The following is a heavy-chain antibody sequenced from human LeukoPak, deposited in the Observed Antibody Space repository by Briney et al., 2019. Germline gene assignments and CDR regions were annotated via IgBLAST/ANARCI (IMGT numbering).Heavy chain of an antibody. Sequence: GGSLRLSCVASGFTLRSYEMNWVRQAPGKGLEWVSYIDSSGNTISYADSMKGRFTISRDNAKNSLYLQMNSLRAEDTAVYYCARDGYSYGMVFDYWGQGTLVTVSS. D-gene: IGHD5-18*01. CDR1: GFTLRSYE. CDR2: IDSSGNTI. J-gene: IGHJ4*02. CDR3: ARDGYSYGMVFDY. V-gene: IGHV3-48*03.